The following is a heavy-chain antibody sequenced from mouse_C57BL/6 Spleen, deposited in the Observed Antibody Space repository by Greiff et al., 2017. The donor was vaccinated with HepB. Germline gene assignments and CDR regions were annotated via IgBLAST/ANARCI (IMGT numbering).Heavy chain of an antibody. J-gene: IGHJ2*01. CDR2: ISSGSSTI. CDR1: GFTFSDYG. V-gene: IGHV5-17*01. D-gene: IGHD1-1*02. Sequence: EVQRVESGGGLVKPGGSLKLSCAASGFTFSDYGMHWVRQAPEKGLEWVAYISSGSSTIYYADTVKGRFTISRDNAKNTLFLQMTSLRSEDTAMYYCARGSGSYGDYYFDYWGQGTTLTVSS. CDR3: ARGSGSYGDYYFDY.